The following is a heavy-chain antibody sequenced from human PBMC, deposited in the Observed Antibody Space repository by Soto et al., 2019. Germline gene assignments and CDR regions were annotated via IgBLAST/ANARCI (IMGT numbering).Heavy chain of an antibody. Sequence: PGGSLRLSCAASGFTFSSYWMHWVRQAPGKGLVWVSRINSDGSSTSYADSVKGRFTISRDNAKNTLYLQMNSLRAEDTAVYYCARAGPYCTNGVCYRGWYFDLWGRGTLVTVS. D-gene: IGHD2-8*01. J-gene: IGHJ2*01. V-gene: IGHV3-74*01. CDR1: GFTFSSYW. CDR3: ARAGPYCTNGVCYRGWYFDL. CDR2: INSDGSST.